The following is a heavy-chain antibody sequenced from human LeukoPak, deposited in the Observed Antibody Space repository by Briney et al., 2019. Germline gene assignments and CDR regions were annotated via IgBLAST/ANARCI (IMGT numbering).Heavy chain of an antibody. V-gene: IGHV3-21*01. CDR1: GFTFSSYS. D-gene: IGHD5-24*01. CDR2: ISSSSSYI. Sequence: GGSLRLSCAASGFTFSSYSMNWVRQAPGKGLEWVSTISSSSSYIYYADSVKGRFTISRDNAKNSLYLQMNSLRAEDTAVYYCAREDVEMATITFDYWGQGTLVTVSS. CDR3: AREDVEMATITFDY. J-gene: IGHJ4*02.